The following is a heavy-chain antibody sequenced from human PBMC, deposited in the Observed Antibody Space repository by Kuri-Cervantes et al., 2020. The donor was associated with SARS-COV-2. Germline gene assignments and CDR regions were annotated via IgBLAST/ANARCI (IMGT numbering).Heavy chain of an antibody. CDR2: INHSGST. CDR3: ARAPHCTSCYSNWFDP. Sequence: ESLKISCAVYGGSFSGYYWSWIRQPPGKGLEWIGEINHSGSTNYNPSLKSRVTISVDTSKNQLSLKLSSVTAADTAVYYCARAPHCTSCYSNWFDPWGQGTLVTVSS. D-gene: IGHD2-2*01. CDR1: GGSFSGYY. J-gene: IGHJ5*01. V-gene: IGHV4-34*01.